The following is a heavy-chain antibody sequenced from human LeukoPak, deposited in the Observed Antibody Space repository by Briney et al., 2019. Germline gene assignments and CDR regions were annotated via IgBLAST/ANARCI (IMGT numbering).Heavy chain of an antibody. Sequence: GGSLRLSCAASGFTFSSYAMHWVRQAPGKGLEWVAVISYDGSNKYYADSVKGRFTISGDNSKNTLYLQMNSLRAEDTAVYYCARGGSYPDYWYFDPWGRGTLVTVSS. CDR2: ISYDGSNK. CDR1: GFTFSSYA. V-gene: IGHV3-30-3*01. J-gene: IGHJ2*01. CDR3: ARGGSYPDYWYFDP. D-gene: IGHD1-26*01.